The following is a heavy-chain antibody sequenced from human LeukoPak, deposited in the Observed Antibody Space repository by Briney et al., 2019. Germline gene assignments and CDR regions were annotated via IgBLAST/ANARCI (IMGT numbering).Heavy chain of an antibody. CDR1: GFTVSSNY. CDR2: IYSGGST. D-gene: IGHD3-16*02. Sequence: GGSLRLSCAASGFTVSSNYMSWVRQAPGKGLEWVSVIYSGGSTYYADSVKGRFTISRDNSKNTLYLQMNSLKTEDTAVYYCTREPVGLWGSYRLFDYWGQGTLVTVSA. J-gene: IGHJ4*02. V-gene: IGHV3-53*01. CDR3: TREPVGLWGSYRLFDY.